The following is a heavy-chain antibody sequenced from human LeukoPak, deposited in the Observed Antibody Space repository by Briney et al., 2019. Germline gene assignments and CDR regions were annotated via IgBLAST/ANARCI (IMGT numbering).Heavy chain of an antibody. D-gene: IGHD3-3*01. V-gene: IGHV3-33*06. CDR2: IWYDGSNK. CDR3: AKGTNPNYDFWSSYPLLFGEPLDY. Sequence: GGSLRLSCAASGFTFSSYGMHWVRQAPGKGLEWVAVIWYDGSNKYYAHSVKGRFTISRDNSKNTLYLQMNSLRAEDTAVYYCAKGTNPNYDFWSSYPLLFGEPLDYWGQGTLVTVSS. J-gene: IGHJ4*02. CDR1: GFTFSSYG.